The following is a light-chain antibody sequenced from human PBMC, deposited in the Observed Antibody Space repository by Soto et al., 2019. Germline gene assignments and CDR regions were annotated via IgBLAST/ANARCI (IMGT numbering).Light chain of an antibody. CDR1: QSISSY. J-gene: IGKJ4*01. CDR3: QKSYSTHLT. CDR2: AAS. V-gene: IGKV1-39*01. Sequence: DIQMTQSPSSLSASVGDRVTITCRASQSISSYLNWYQQKPGKAPKLMIYAASSLQSAVPSRFSGSRSGTDFTLTISSLQPEDFANYYCQKSYSTHLTSGGVTKVEIK.